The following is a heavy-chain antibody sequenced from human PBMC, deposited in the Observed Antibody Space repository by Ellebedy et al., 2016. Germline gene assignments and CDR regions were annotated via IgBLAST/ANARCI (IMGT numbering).Heavy chain of an antibody. J-gene: IGHJ3*01. CDR3: AKWNGGWYAFEV. V-gene: IGHV4-59*02. Sequence: GSLRLSCNVSGGSVSSDYWNWIRRPPGKGLEWIGYVFHTGTTHYNPSLKSRVTMSVDTSKSQFSLRLTSVTAADTAVYYCAKWNGGWYAFEVWGQGTMVTVSS. CDR1: GGSVSSDY. CDR2: VFHTGTT. D-gene: IGHD6-19*01.